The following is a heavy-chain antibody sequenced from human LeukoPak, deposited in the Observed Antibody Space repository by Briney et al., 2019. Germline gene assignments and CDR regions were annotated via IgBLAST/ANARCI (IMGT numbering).Heavy chain of an antibody. CDR3: AREYGSTGYSSSWIDY. J-gene: IGHJ4*02. Sequence: SETLSLTCTISGGSISIDSLTTYYWSWVRQPPGKGLEWIGSIFGGGNTNYNPSLKSRVTISVDTSKNQFSLKLSSVTAADTAVYYCAREYGSTGYSSSWIDYWGQGTLVTVSS. CDR2: IFGGGNT. D-gene: IGHD6-13*01. V-gene: IGHV4-61*01. CDR1: GGSISIDSLTTYY.